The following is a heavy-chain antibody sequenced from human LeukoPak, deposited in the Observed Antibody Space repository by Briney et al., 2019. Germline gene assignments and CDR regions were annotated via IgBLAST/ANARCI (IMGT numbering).Heavy chain of an antibody. CDR2: ISGSGGST. CDR1: GFTFSSYA. D-gene: IGHD1-26*01. V-gene: IGHV3-23*01. CDR3: AKDVDRRKWELTFVY. Sequence: GGSLRLSCAASGFTFSSYAMSWVRQAPGKGLEWVSAISGSGGSTYYADSVKGRFTISRDNSKNTLYLQMNSLRAEDTAVYYCAKDVDRRKWELTFVYWGQGTLVTVSS. J-gene: IGHJ4*02.